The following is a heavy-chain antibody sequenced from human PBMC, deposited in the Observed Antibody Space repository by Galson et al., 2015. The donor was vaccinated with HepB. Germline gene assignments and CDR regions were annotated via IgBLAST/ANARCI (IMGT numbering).Heavy chain of an antibody. CDR1: GFTFVDYA. CDR3: ARGLDY. D-gene: IGHD3-16*01. V-gene: IGHV3-30-3*01. J-gene: IGHJ4*02. Sequence: SLRLSCAASGFTFVDYAMHWVRQAPGKGLEWVAVISYDGSNKYYADSVKGRFTIFRDNAKNSLYLQMNSLRAEDTAVYYCARGLDYWGQGTLVTVSS. CDR2: ISYDGSNK.